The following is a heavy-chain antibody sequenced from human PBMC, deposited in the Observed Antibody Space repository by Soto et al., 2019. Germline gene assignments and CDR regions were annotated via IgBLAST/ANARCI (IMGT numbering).Heavy chain of an antibody. D-gene: IGHD4-17*01. CDR3: ARGGSYGDFFDY. Sequence: SETLSLTCTVSGGSMSSNYWTWIRQSPGKGLEWIGYIYYTGSTKYNPSLKSRVTISLDTSKNQFSLRLTSVTSADTAVYYCARGGSYGDFFDYRCEGAQVTVSS. CDR1: GGSMSSNY. CDR2: IYYTGST. V-gene: IGHV4-59*01. J-gene: IGHJ4*02.